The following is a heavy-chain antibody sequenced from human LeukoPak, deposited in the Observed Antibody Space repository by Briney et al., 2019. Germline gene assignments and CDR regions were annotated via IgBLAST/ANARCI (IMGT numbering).Heavy chain of an antibody. CDR3: AKNSDPNVVVPAAIAY. Sequence: GGSLRLSCAASGFTFSSYAMSWVRQAPGKGLEWVSAISGSGGSTYYADSVKGWFTISRDNSKNTLYLQMNSLRAEDTAVYYCAKNSDPNVVVPAAIAYWGQGTLVTVSS. CDR1: GFTFSSYA. J-gene: IGHJ4*02. V-gene: IGHV3-23*01. CDR2: ISGSGGST. D-gene: IGHD2-2*02.